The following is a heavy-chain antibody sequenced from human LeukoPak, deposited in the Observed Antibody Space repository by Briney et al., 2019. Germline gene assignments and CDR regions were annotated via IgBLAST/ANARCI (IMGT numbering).Heavy chain of an antibody. CDR1: GFTFSRNA. V-gene: IGHV3-7*01. CDR2: IKQDGSEK. J-gene: IGHJ3*02. Sequence: GGSLRLSCAASGFTFSRNAMHWVRQAPGKGLEWVANIKQDGSEKYYVDSVKGRFTISRDNAKNSLYLQMNSLRAEDTAVYYCARRGAAYYDYWSGSSDAFDIWGQGTMVTVSS. D-gene: IGHD3-3*01. CDR3: ARRGAAYYDYWSGSSDAFDI.